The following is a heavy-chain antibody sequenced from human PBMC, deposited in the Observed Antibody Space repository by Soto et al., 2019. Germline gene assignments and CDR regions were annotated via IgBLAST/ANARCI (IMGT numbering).Heavy chain of an antibody. CDR3: ARDALSYGLDV. V-gene: IGHV1-18*04. Sequence: QVQLVQSGAEVKKPGASVKVSCKASGYTFTSYGISWVRQAPRQGLEWMGWISVYNGNTNYAQKLQGRVTMTTDTSTSTAYMELRSLRSDVTAVYYCARDALSYGLDVWGQGTTVTVSS. CDR2: ISVYNGNT. J-gene: IGHJ6*02. CDR1: GYTFTSYG.